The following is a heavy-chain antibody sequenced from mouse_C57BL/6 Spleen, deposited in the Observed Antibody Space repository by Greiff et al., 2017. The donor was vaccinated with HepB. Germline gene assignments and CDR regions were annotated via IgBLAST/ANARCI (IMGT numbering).Heavy chain of an antibody. CDR3: ARVPITTVVAHWYFDV. CDR2: IYPGSGST. V-gene: IGHV1-55*01. D-gene: IGHD1-1*01. J-gene: IGHJ1*03. Sequence: VQGVESGAELVKPGASVKMSCKASGYTFTSYWITWVKQRPGQGLEWIGDIYPGSGSTNYNEKFKSKATLTVDTSSSTAYMQLSSLTSEDSAVYYCARVPITTVVAHWYFDVWGTGTTVTVSS. CDR1: GYTFTSYW.